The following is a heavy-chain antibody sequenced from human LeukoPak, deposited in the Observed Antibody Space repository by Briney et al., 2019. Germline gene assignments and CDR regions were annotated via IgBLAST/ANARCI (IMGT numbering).Heavy chain of an antibody. V-gene: IGHV3-30*18. J-gene: IGHJ6*02. CDR3: AKDGVVSYCSGGSCYRRSAYYYGMDV. CDR2: ISYDVSNK. CDR1: GFTFSTYG. Sequence: GGSLRLSCAASGFTFSTYGMHWVRQAPGKGLEWVAVISYDVSNKYYADSVKGRFTISRDNSKNTLYLQMNSLRAEDTAVYYCAKDGVVSYCSGGSCYRRSAYYYGMDVWGQGTTVTVSS. D-gene: IGHD2-15*01.